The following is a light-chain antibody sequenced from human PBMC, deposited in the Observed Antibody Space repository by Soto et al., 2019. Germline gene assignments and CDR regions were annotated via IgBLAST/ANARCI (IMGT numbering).Light chain of an antibody. V-gene: IGKV3-20*01. Sequence: EVVMTQSPRTLSLSPGERATLSCRASQIIKNNYVGWYQQKPGQAPTLLIYGASARATGVPDRFSGSGSGTDFTLISNRLEPEDFAVYYCQQHGTSITFGGGTKLESK. J-gene: IGKJ4*01. CDR1: QIIKNNY. CDR3: QQHGTSIT. CDR2: GAS.